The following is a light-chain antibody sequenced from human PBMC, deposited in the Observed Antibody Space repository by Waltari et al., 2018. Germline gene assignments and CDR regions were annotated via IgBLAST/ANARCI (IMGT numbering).Light chain of an antibody. Sequence: SYDLTQPPSVSVSPGQTASIICSGDKLGERSASWYQQKAGQSPMLVIFQDVKRPSGLPGRFSGSNSGNTATLTISGTQAMDEADYYCQVWDSSTEVFGGGTKLTVL. CDR2: QDV. CDR3: QVWDSSTEV. J-gene: IGLJ2*01. V-gene: IGLV3-1*01. CDR1: KLGERS.